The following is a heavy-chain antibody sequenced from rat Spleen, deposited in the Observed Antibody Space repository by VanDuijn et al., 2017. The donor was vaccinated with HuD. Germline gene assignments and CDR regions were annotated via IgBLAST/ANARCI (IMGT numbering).Heavy chain of an antibody. CDR3: ATRVRYYFDY. CDR1: GFTFSDYY. CDR2: ISYDGSNT. D-gene: IGHD4-3*01. V-gene: IGHV5-7*01. Sequence: EVQLVESGGGLVQPGRSLKLSCSASGFTFSDYYMAWVRQAPTKGLEWFATISYDGSNTYHRDSVKGRFTISRDNAKSTLYLQMNSLRSEDTATYYCATRVRYYFDYWCQGVMVTVSS. J-gene: IGHJ2*01.